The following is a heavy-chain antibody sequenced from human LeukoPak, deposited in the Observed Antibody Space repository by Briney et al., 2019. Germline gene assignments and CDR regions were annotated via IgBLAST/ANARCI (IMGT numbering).Heavy chain of an antibody. CDR3: AKDFPASQWLVPEAFDY. Sequence: GGSLRLSCAASGFTFSSYAMSWVRQAPGKGLEWVSAISGSGGSTYYADSVKGRFTISRDNSKNTLYLQMNSLRAEDTAVYYCAKDFPASQWLVPEAFDYWGQGTLVTVSS. J-gene: IGHJ4*02. CDR1: GFTFSSYA. D-gene: IGHD6-19*01. V-gene: IGHV3-23*01. CDR2: ISGSGGST.